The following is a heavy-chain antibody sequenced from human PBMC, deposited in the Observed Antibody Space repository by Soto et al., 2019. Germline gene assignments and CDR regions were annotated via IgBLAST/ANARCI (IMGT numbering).Heavy chain of an antibody. V-gene: IGHV3-21*01. CDR3: ARSIAARRENWFDP. CDR1: GFTFSSYS. J-gene: IGHJ5*02. Sequence: PGGSLRLSXAASGFTFSSYSMNWVRQAPGKGLEWVSSISSSSSYIYYADSVKGRFTISRDNAKNSLYLQMNSLRAEDTAVYYCARSIAARRENWFDPWGQGTLVTVS. D-gene: IGHD6-6*01. CDR2: ISSSSSYI.